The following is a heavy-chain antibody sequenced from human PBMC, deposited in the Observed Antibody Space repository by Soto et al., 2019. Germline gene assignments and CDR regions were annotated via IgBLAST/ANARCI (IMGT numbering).Heavy chain of an antibody. V-gene: IGHV1-8*01. D-gene: IGHD2-2*01. CDR3: ASASSTSWLYYFDY. J-gene: IGHJ4*02. CDR1: GYTFTSYD. Sequence: ASVKVSCKASGYTFTSYDINWVRQATGQGLERMGWMNPNSGNTGYAQKFQGRVTITADESTSTTYMELSSLRSEDTALYFCASASSTSWLYYFDYWGQGTRVTVSS. CDR2: MNPNSGNT.